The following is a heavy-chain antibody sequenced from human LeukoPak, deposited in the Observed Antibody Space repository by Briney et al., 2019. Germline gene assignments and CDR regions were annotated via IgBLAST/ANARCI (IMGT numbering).Heavy chain of an antibody. D-gene: IGHD6-19*01. CDR3: ARKEQWLPHDAFDI. CDR1: GFTFSTYA. CDR2: IYYRGNT. V-gene: IGHV4-38-2*01. Sequence: PGGSLRLSCAASGFTFSTYAMSWVRQAPGKGLEWIGSIYYRGNTYYNPSLKSRVTISVDTSKNQFSLKLSSVTAADTAVYYCARKEQWLPHDAFDIWGQGTMVTVSS. J-gene: IGHJ3*02.